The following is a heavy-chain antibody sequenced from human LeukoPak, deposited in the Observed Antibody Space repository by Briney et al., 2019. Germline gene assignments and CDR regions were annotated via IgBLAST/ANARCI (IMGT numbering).Heavy chain of an antibody. CDR2: ISSSGGNI. V-gene: IGHV3-11*01. Sequence: GGSLRLSCAASGFTFSDYYMSWIRQAPGKGLEWVLYISSSGGNICYADSVKGRFTISRDNAKNSLSLEMNSLRVEVTGVYYCARGTTGTTVAYGYSLDSWGQGTLVTVSS. CDR1: GFTFSDYY. J-gene: IGHJ4*02. CDR3: ARGTTGTTVAYGYSLDS. D-gene: IGHD1-7*01.